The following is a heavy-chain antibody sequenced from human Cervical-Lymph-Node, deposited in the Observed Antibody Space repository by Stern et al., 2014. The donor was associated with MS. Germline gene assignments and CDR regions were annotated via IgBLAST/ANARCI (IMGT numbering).Heavy chain of an antibody. V-gene: IGHV5-51*03. CDR1: GYSFTSYW. J-gene: IGHJ5*02. Sequence: EVQLVQSGAEVKKPGESLKISCTGSGYSFTSYWIALVRHMPGQGLEWVGIADPGDPDPRYSPSFQGQVSISADKSTSTAYLQWSSLKASDTAMYYCARTRYSSSWYTFDPWGQGTLVTVSS. D-gene: IGHD6-13*01. CDR2: ADPGDPDP. CDR3: ARTRYSSSWYTFDP.